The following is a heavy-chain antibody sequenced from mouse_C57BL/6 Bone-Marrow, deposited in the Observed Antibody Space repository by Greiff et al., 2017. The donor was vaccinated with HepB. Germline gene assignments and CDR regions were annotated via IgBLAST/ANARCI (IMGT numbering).Heavy chain of an antibody. D-gene: IGHD2-4*01. CDR3: ARKAYDYDRYFDV. J-gene: IGHJ1*03. CDR2: IDPSDSYT. Sequence: VQLQQPGAELVKPGASVKLSCKASGYTFTSYWMQWVKQRPGQGLEWIGEIDPSDSYTNYNQKFKGKATLTVDPSSSTAYMQLSSLTSEDAAVYYCARKAYDYDRYFDVWGTGTTVTVSS. V-gene: IGHV1-50*01. CDR1: GYTFTSYW.